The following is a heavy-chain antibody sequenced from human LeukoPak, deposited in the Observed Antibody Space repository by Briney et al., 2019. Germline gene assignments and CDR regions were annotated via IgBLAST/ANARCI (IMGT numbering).Heavy chain of an antibody. Sequence: ASVKVSCKASGYTFTGYYMHWVRQAPGQGLEWMGWIDPNSGGTNYAQKFQGRVTMTRNTSISTAYMELSSLRSEDTAVYYCARGSIDYSSGWYPLTNYYYYMDVWGKGTTVTISS. J-gene: IGHJ6*03. CDR3: ARGSIDYSSGWYPLTNYYYYMDV. CDR2: IDPNSGGT. D-gene: IGHD6-19*01. CDR1: GYTFTGYY. V-gene: IGHV1-2*02.